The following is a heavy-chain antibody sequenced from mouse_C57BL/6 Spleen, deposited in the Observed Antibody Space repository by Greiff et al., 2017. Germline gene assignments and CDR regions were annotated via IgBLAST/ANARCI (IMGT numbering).Heavy chain of an antibody. CDR3: ASGCIVYDYDDAMDY. CDR2: ISDGGSYT. D-gene: IGHD2-4*01. V-gene: IGHV5-4*03. CDR1: GFTFSSYA. Sequence: EVKMVESGGGLVKPGGSLKLSCAASGFTFSSYAMSWVRQTQEKRLEWVATISDGGSYTYYPDHVTGRFTISRDNAKNNLYLQMGHLKSEDTAMDYCASGCIVYDYDDAMDYWGQGTSVTVSS. J-gene: IGHJ4*01.